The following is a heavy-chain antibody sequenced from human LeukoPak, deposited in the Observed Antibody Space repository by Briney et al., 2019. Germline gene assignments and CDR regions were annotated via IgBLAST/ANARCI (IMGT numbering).Heavy chain of an antibody. CDR3: ARVLGGDLDFDI. Sequence: SETLSLTCTVSGYSISSGYYWGWIRQPPGKGLEWIGSIYHSGSTYYNPSLKSRVTISVDTSKNQFSLKLSSVTAADTAVYYCARVLGGDLDFDIWGQGTMVTVSS. CDR1: GYSISSGYY. D-gene: IGHD2-21*01. J-gene: IGHJ3*02. CDR2: IYHSGST. V-gene: IGHV4-38-2*02.